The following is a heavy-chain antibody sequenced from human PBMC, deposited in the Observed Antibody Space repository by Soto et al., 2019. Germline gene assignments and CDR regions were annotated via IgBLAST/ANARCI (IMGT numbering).Heavy chain of an antibody. Sequence: QVQLQESGPGLVKPSQTLSLTCTVSGGSISSGGYYWSWIRQHPGKCLEWIGYISYSGSTYYNPSLKRRVTISVDTSKNQFSLKLSSVTAADTAVYYCAREGGYKFDLVGWFHPWGQGTLVTVSS. V-gene: IGHV4-31*03. J-gene: IGHJ5*02. CDR1: GGSISSGGYY. D-gene: IGHD5-12*01. CDR2: ISYSGST. CDR3: AREGGYKFDLVGWFHP.